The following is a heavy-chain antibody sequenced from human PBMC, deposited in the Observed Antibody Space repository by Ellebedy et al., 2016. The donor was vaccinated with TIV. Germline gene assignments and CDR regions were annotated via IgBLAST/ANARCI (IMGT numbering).Heavy chain of an antibody. Sequence: MPSETLSLTCTVSGDSISSGSYYWGWIRQPPGKGLVWIGNMYYTGSGYYNPSLESRVTISVDPSTNQFSLKLTSVTAADTAVYYCARLLRRFGAVDPWGQGTLVTVSS. CDR2: MYYTGSG. V-gene: IGHV4-39*01. CDR3: ARLLRRFGAVDP. J-gene: IGHJ5*02. D-gene: IGHD3-16*01. CDR1: GDSISSGSYY.